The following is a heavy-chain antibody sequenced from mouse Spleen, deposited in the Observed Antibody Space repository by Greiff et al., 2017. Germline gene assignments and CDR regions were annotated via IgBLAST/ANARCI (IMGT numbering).Heavy chain of an antibody. Sequence: EVQLQQSGPGLVKPSQSLSLTCSVTGYSITSGYYWNWIRQFPGNKLEWMGYISYDGSNNYNPSLKNRISITRDTSKNQFFLKLNSVTTEDTATYYCARGGDGDVCAYWGQGTLGTVSA. CDR2: ISYDGSN. J-gene: IGHJ3*01. CDR1: GYSITSGYY. V-gene: IGHV3-6*01. CDR3: ARGGDGDVCAY. D-gene: IGHD1-2*01.